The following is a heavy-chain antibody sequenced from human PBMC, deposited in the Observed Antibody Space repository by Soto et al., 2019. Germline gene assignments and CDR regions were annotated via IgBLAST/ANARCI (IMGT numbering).Heavy chain of an antibody. CDR3: ARDADTAMVLYHWFDY. Sequence: AASVKVSCKASGYTFTSHAMHWVRQAPGQRLEWMGWINAGNGNTKYSQKFQGRVTITRDTSASTAYMELSSPRSEDTAVYYCARDADTAMVLYHWFDYWGPGTLVTVSS. V-gene: IGHV1-3*01. CDR1: GYTFTSHA. CDR2: INAGNGNT. D-gene: IGHD5-18*01. J-gene: IGHJ5*01.